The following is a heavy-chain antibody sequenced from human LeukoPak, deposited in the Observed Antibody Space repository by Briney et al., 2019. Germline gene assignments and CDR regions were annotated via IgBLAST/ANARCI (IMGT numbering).Heavy chain of an antibody. CDR1: GFTFRDYY. J-gene: IGHJ3*02. Sequence: GGSVRLSCAASGFTFRDYYMGWIRQAPGKGLEWVSYISNSVGSRIYNADTVKGRFTISRDNTKNSLYLQMNSLRAEDTAVYYCVRAFNDAFDIWGRGTMVTVSS. CDR2: ISNSVGSRI. CDR3: VRAFNDAFDI. V-gene: IGHV3-11*04.